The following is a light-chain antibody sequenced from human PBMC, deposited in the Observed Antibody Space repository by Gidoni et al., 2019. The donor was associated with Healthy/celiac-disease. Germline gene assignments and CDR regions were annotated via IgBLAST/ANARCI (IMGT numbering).Light chain of an antibody. Sequence: DIQMTPSPSTLSASVGDRVTITCRASQSISSWLAWYPQKPGKAPKLLIYKASSLESGVPSRFSGSGSGTEFTLTISSLQPDDFATYYCQQYNSYSRTFGQGTKVEIK. CDR3: QQYNSYSRT. V-gene: IGKV1-5*03. CDR2: KAS. CDR1: QSISSW. J-gene: IGKJ1*01.